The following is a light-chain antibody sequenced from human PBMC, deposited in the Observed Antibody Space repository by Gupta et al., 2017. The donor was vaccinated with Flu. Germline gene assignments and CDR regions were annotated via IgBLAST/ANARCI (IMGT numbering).Light chain of an antibody. CDR3: LLYYGGALI. CDR2: STT. V-gene: IGLV7-43*01. CDR1: TGAVTSANF. Sequence: QTVVTPEPSLTVSPGGTVTLTCASSTGAVTSANFPNWFQQKPGQAPRALIYSTTNKQSWTPARFSGSLLGDKAALTLSGVQPEDEAEYFCLLYYGGALIFGGGTKLTVL. J-gene: IGLJ2*01.